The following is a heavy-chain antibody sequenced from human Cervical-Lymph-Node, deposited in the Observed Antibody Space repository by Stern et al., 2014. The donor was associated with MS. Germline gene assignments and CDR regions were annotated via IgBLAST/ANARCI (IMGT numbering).Heavy chain of an antibody. CDR3: ARESENMFREGMDV. J-gene: IGHJ6*01. Sequence: VQLVESGGGAVQPGRSLRLSCAASGFIFSDYGMHWVRQAPGKGLEWVAVIWDGGTNKNYADSVKGRFTISRDNSKNTLYLQMNSLRAEDTAVYYCARESENMFREGMDVWGKGPRSPSPQ. V-gene: IGHV3-33*01. D-gene: IGHD5-24*01. CDR1: GFIFSDYG. CDR2: IWDGGTNK.